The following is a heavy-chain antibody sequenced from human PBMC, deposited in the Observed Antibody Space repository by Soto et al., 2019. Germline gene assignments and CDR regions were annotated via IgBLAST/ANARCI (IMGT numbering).Heavy chain of an antibody. V-gene: IGHV3-7*01. J-gene: IGHJ6*02. Sequence: EVQVVESGGGLVQPGGSLRLSCAASGVTFSGYWMSWVRQAPGNGLEWVANINQDGSEKNYVDSVKGRFTISRDNAKNSLSLQMNSLRAEDTAVYYCGANMDVWGQGTTVTFSS. CDR2: INQDGSEK. CDR3: GANMDV. CDR1: GVTFSGYW.